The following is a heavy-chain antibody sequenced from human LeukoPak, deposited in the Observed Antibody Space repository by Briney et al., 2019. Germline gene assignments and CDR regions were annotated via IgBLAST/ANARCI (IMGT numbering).Heavy chain of an antibody. CDR2: IHSGGTT. D-gene: IGHD6-19*01. V-gene: IGHV3-53*01. Sequence: GGSLRLSCAASGFTFSRYGMSWVRQAPGKGLEWVSVIHSGGTTYYADSVKGRFTISRDSSVNTLYLQMNNLRAEDTAVYYCAREAVAGLIDYWGQGTLVTVSS. CDR3: AREAVAGLIDY. J-gene: IGHJ4*02. CDR1: GFTFSRYG.